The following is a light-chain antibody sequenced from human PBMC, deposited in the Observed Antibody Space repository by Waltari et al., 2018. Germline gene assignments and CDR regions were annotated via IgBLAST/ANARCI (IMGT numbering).Light chain of an antibody. CDR2: LVS. CDR1: QSLLHSSGNTF. V-gene: IGKV2-28*01. CDR3: MQARQTPWT. Sequence: DIVMTQSPLSLSVTPGEPASISCRSSQSLLHSSGNTFLGWYLQKPGQSPQLLIYLVSNRASGVPDRCSGSGSGTDFTRKISRVEAEDVGVYFCMQARQTPWTVVHGTKVEIK. J-gene: IGKJ1*01.